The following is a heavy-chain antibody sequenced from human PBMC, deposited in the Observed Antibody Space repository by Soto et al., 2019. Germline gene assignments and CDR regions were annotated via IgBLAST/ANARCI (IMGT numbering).Heavy chain of an antibody. CDR2: IYWHDDK. CDR3: ARSISLPASADNWFDP. J-gene: IGHJ5*02. V-gene: IGHV2-5*08. D-gene: IGHD2-2*01. Sequence: LSLTCTVSGVPISTDDYYWTWIRQPPGKGLEWIALIYWHDDKRYSPSLKSRLTITKDTSKNQVVLTMTNMDPVDTATYYCARSISLPASADNWFDPWGQGTPVTVSS. CDR1: GVPISTDDY.